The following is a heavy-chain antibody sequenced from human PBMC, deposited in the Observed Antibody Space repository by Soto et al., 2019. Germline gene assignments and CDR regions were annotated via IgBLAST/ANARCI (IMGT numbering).Heavy chain of an antibody. CDR2: ISGSGGST. CDR1: GFTFSSYA. V-gene: IGHV3-23*01. D-gene: IGHD3-16*02. J-gene: IGHJ4*02. Sequence: GGSLRLSCAASGFTFSSYAMSWVRQAPGKGLEWVSAISGSGGSTYYADSVKGRFTISRDNSKNTLYLQMNSLRAEDTAVYYCAKDSDPYYDYIWGSYRYPDREYYFAYSGQGTLVTVSS. CDR3: AKDSDPYYDYIWGSYRYPDREYYFAY.